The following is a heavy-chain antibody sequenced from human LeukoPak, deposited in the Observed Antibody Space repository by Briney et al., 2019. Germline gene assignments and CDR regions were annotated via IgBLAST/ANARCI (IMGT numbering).Heavy chain of an antibody. J-gene: IGHJ4*02. D-gene: IGHD2-2*01. CDR2: IYPGDSDT. V-gene: IGHV5-51*01. Sequence: GESLQISCQGSGCRFTSYWIGWVRQMPGKGLEWMGIIYPGDSDTRYSPSFQGQVTISVDKSISTAYLQWSSLKASDTAMYYCARRGYCSSTSCYADDYWGQGTLVTVSS. CDR3: ARRGYCSSTSCYADDY. CDR1: GCRFTSYW.